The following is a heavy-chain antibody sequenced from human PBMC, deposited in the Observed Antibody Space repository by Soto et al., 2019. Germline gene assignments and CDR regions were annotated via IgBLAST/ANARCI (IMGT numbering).Heavy chain of an antibody. D-gene: IGHD6-25*01. CDR2: IKEDGSDK. V-gene: IGHV3-7*01. CDR1: GFTFNTYW. CDR3: ARFTRGSSGDY. Sequence: GSLRLSCVASGFTFNTYWMSWVRQAPGKGLEWVANIKEDGSDKYYVDSVKGRFTISRDNAKNLLYLQMNSLGAGDTAMYYCARFTRGSSGDYWGQGTLVTVSS. J-gene: IGHJ4*02.